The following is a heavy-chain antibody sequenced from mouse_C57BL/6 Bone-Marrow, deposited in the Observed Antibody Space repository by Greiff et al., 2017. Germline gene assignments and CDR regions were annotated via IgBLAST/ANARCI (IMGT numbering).Heavy chain of an antibody. CDR1: GYTFTGYW. J-gene: IGHJ2*01. D-gene: IGHD2-5*01. Sequence: QVQLQQSGAELMKPGASVKLSCKATGYTFTGYWIAWVKQRPGHGLEWIGEILPGSGSTNYNEKFKGKAPFTADTSSNTAYMHLGSLTPDDSAIYYCASSEGTYYSNYEGDYWGQGTTLTGSS. CDR2: ILPGSGST. V-gene: IGHV1-9*01. CDR3: ASSEGTYYSNYEGDY.